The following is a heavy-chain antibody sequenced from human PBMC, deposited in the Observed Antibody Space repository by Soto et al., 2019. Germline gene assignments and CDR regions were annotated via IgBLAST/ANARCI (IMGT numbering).Heavy chain of an antibody. CDR2: ISRNGDST. D-gene: IGHD2-8*02. V-gene: IGHV3-23*01. CDR3: FALDGDFIGVVCDRNYAIDF. CDR1: GFTFSTYA. J-gene: IGHJ6*02. Sequence: GGSLRLSCAASGFTFSTYAMSWVRQAPGKGLEWVSAISRNGDSTYYADSVKGRFTISRNDSKNTLYLQMNSLRAEDTAVYYCFALDGDFIGVVCDRNYAIDFWGQGTTVTLSS.